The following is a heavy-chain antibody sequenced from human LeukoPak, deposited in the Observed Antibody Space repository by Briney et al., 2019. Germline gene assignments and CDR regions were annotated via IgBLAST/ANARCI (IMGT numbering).Heavy chain of an antibody. CDR2: LSYDGSNK. CDR3: AKYGDNTAAFDY. D-gene: IGHD4-17*01. Sequence: GGSLRLSCAASGVTFSSYGMHWVRQAPGKGLEWVAVLSYDGSNKYYAECVRGRFTISRDNSKNALYQQMNSLRGEDAAVYYCAKYGDNTAAFDYWGQGTLVTVSS. CDR1: GVTFSSYG. J-gene: IGHJ4*02. V-gene: IGHV3-30*18.